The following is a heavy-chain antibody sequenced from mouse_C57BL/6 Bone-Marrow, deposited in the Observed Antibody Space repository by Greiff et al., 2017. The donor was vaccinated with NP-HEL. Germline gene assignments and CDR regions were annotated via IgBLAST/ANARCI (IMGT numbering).Heavy chain of an antibody. V-gene: IGHV3-8*01. CDR1: GYSITSDY. D-gene: IGHD2-2*01. Sequence: EVQLQESGPGLAKPSQTLSLSCSATGYSITSDYWNWIRQFPGNKLEYMGYISYSGSTYYNPSLKSRISITPDTSTYQSDLLLHTVLTEDTATYSCASYALWLHRNYYAMDYWDQGTSVPVSA. CDR3: ASYALWLHRNYYAMDY. J-gene: IGHJ4*01. CDR2: ISYSGST.